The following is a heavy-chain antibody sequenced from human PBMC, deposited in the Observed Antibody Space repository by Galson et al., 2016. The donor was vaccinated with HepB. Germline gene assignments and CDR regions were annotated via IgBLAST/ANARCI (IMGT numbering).Heavy chain of an antibody. CDR3: LGTGEAAG. V-gene: IGHV3-7*01. D-gene: IGHD2-8*02. CDR1: GFTFSNYW. CDR2: IGPDGSSK. Sequence: SLRLSCAASGFTFSNYWINWVRQAPGKGLEWVANIGPDGSSKYYVDSVKGRFTISRDNARNSLYLQMNSLRVEDTAVYYCLGTGEAAGWGQGTLVTVSS. J-gene: IGHJ4*02.